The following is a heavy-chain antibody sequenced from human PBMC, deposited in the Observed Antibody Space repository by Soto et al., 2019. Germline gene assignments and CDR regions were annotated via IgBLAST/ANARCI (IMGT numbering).Heavy chain of an antibody. CDR2: IIPIFGTA. V-gene: IGHV1-69*01. CDR1: GGTFSSYA. J-gene: IGHJ5*02. D-gene: IGHD2-15*01. Sequence: QVQLVQSGAEGKKPGSSVKVSCKASGGTFSSYAISWVQQAPGQGLEWMGGIIPIFGTANYAQKFQGRVTITADESTSTAYMELRSQRSEDTAVYYCARAHRGYCSGGSCFDGDNWFDPWRQGTLITVSS. CDR3: ARAHRGYCSGGSCFDGDNWFDP.